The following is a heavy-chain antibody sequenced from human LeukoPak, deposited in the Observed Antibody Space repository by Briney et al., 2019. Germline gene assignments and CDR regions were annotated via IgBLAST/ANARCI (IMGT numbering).Heavy chain of an antibody. Sequence: GGSLRLSCAASGFTFSSYAMTWVRQAPGKGLEWVSTISGGGGSTYYADSVKGRFTISRDNSKDTLYLQMNSLRAEDTAVYYCARSGGSSSLGYWGQGTLVTVSS. D-gene: IGHD6-6*01. CDR1: GFTFSSYA. CDR2: ISGGGGST. V-gene: IGHV3-23*01. J-gene: IGHJ4*02. CDR3: ARSGGSSSLGY.